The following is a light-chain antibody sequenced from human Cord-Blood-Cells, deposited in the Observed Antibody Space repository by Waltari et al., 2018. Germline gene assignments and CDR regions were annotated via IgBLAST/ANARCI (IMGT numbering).Light chain of an antibody. J-gene: IGLJ3*02. Sequence: QSALTQPASVSGSPGQSLTISCTGTSTDVGGYNYVSWSQQHPGKAPKLMIYDVSNRPSGVSNRFSGSKSGNTASLTISGLQADDEADYYCSSYTSSSTWVFGGGTKLTVL. CDR3: SSYTSSSTWV. V-gene: IGLV2-14*01. CDR1: STDVGGYNY. CDR2: DVS.